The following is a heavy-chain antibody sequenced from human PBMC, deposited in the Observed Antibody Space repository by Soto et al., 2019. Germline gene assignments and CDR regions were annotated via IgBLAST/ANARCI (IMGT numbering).Heavy chain of an antibody. CDR1: GFTFSSYG. V-gene: IGHV3-30*18. CDR3: AKDRGPSITMIGGY. D-gene: IGHD3-22*01. CDR2: ISYDGSNK. Sequence: QVQLVESGGGVVQPGRSLRLSCAASGFTFSSYGMHWVRQAPGKGLEWVAVISYDGSNKYYADSVKGRFTISRDNSKNTLYLQMNSLRAEDTAVYYCAKDRGPSITMIGGYWGQGTLVTVSS. J-gene: IGHJ4*02.